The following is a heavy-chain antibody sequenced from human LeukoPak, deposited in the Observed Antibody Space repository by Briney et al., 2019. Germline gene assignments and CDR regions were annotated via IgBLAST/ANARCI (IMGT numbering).Heavy chain of an antibody. CDR1: GYSFTSYW. CDR2: IYPGDSDT. J-gene: IGHJ4*02. D-gene: IGHD3-22*01. Sequence: GESLKISCKGSGYSFTSYWIGWVRQMPGKGLEWMGIIYPGDSDTRYSPSFQGQVTISADKSISTAYLQWSSLKASDTAMYYCARQSYYDSSGYPLYYFDYWGQGTLVTVSS. CDR3: ARQSYYDSSGYPLYYFDY. V-gene: IGHV5-51*01.